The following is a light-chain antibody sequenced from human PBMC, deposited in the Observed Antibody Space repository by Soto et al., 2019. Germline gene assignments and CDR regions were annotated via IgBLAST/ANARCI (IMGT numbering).Light chain of an antibody. J-gene: IGKJ5*01. CDR1: QSISSW. CDR3: QQYYDLPIT. Sequence: IQLTQSPSNKSAIVGDIVTITCRASQSISSWLAWYQQKPGKAPKLLIDDVTNLETGVPSRFSGSGSGTHFTFTIGSLQPEDIATYYCQQYYDLPITFGQGTRLEI. CDR2: DVT. V-gene: IGKV1-33*01.